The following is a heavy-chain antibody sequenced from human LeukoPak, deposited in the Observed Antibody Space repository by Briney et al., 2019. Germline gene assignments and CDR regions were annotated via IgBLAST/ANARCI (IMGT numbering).Heavy chain of an antibody. CDR2: INPYNANT. CDR1: GYTFTTYG. V-gene: IGHV1-18*01. Sequence: GASVKVSCKPSGYTFTTYGISWVRQAPGQGLDWMGWINPYNANTKYAQKLQGRLTMTTDSSTSTAYMELRSLRSDDTAVYHCARELYGRFDYWGQGTLVTVSS. J-gene: IGHJ4*02. CDR3: ARELYGRFDY. D-gene: IGHD2-2*02.